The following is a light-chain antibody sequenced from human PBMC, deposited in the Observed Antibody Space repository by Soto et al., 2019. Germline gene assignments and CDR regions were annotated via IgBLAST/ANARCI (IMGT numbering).Light chain of an antibody. CDR3: CSYAGSSTHV. CDR1: SSDVGSYNL. Sequence: QSALTPPASVSGSPGQSIPISCTGTSSDVGSYNLVSWYQQHPGKAPKLMIYEGSKRPSGVSNRFSGSKSGNTASLTISGLQAEDEADYYCCSYAGSSTHVFGTGTQLTVL. J-gene: IGLJ7*01. V-gene: IGLV2-23*01. CDR2: EGS.